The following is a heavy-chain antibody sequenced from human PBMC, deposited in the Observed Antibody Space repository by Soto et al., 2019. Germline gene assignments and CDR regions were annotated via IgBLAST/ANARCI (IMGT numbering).Heavy chain of an antibody. D-gene: IGHD6-6*01. CDR1: GYSFTSYW. CDR2: IDPSDSYT. V-gene: IGHV5-10-1*01. CDR3: ARGGSSSSGDYYYYGMDV. Sequence: GESLKISCNGSGYSFTSYWISWVRQMPGKGLEWMGRIDPSDSYTNYSPSFQGHVTISADKSISTAYLQWSSLKASDTAMYYCARGGSSSSGDYYYYGMDVWGQGTMVTVSS. J-gene: IGHJ6*02.